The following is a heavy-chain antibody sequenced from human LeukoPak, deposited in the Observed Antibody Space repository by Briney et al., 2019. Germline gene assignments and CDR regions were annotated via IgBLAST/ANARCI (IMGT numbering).Heavy chain of an antibody. CDR2: ISAYNGNT. J-gene: IGHJ4*02. D-gene: IGHD2-21*02. Sequence: ASVKVSCKASGYTFTSYGISWVRQAPGQGLEWMGWISAYNGNTNYAQKLQGRVAMTTDTSTSTAYMELRSLRSDDTAVYYCAREPLAYCGGDFYFSYWGQGTLVTVSS. V-gene: IGHV1-18*01. CDR3: AREPLAYCGGDFYFSY. CDR1: GYTFTSYG.